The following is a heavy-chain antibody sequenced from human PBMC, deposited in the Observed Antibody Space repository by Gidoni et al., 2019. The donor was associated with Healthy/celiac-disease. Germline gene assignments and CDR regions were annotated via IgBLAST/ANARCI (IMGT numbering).Heavy chain of an antibody. J-gene: IGHJ4*02. Sequence: QITLKESGPTLVKPTQTLTLTCTFSGFSLSTSGVVVGWLRQPPGKALAWRALIYWDDDKRYSPSLKSRLTITKDTSKNQVVLTMTNMDPVDTATYYCAHGVYEIRFFRPKPEYYFDYWGQGTLVTVSS. V-gene: IGHV2-5*02. D-gene: IGHD3-3*01. CDR2: IYWDDDK. CDR1: GFSLSTSGVV. CDR3: AHGVYEIRFFRPKPEYYFDY.